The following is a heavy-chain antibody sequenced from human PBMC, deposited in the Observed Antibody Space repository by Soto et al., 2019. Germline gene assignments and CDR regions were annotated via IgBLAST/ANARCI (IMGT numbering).Heavy chain of an antibody. D-gene: IGHD3-10*01. CDR2: IYPGDSDT. Sequence: GETLKISCKGSGYSFTSYWIGWVRQMPGKGLEWMGIIYPGDSDTRYSPSFQGQVTISADKSISTAYLQWSSLKASDTAMYYCAAGVVRGVSSRTRGYYGMDVWGKGTTVTVSS. V-gene: IGHV5-51*01. J-gene: IGHJ6*01. CDR1: GYSFTSYW. CDR3: AAGVVRGVSSRTRGYYGMDV.